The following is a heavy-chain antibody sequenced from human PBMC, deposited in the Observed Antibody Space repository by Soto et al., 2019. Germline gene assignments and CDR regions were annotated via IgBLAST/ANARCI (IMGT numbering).Heavy chain of an antibody. V-gene: IGHV5-10-1*01. CDR3: APSGRGMVRYDN. D-gene: IGHD3-10*01. Sequence: PGESLKSSGKGSGYSFTSYWISWVRQMPGKGLEWMGRIDPSDAYTNYNPSFQGHVTMSPDKSIATPYLQWRTLKASDTAMYYCAPSGRGMVRYDNWGQGTLVTVSS. CDR1: GYSFTSYW. J-gene: IGHJ4*02. CDR2: IDPSDAYT.